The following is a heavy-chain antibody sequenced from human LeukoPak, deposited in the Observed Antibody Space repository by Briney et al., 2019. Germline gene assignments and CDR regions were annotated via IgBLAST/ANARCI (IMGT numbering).Heavy chain of an antibody. CDR3: ARDGIGDRSLAGY. Sequence: ASVNVSCKASRGTFSSYAISGVRQAPGQGLEWVGGIIPIFGTANYAQNFQGRATITADESTNTAYMELSTLRYEDTAVYYCARDGIGDRSLAGYWGQGTLVTVSS. V-gene: IGHV1-69*13. CDR1: RGTFSSYA. D-gene: IGHD2-21*01. CDR2: IIPIFGTA. J-gene: IGHJ4*02.